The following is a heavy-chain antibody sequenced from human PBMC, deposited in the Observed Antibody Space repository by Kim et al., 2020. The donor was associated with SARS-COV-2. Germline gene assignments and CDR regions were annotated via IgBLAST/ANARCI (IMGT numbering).Heavy chain of an antibody. Sequence: GGSLRLSCAASGFTFSSYAMSWVRQAPGKGLEWVSVIYSGGSSTYYADSVKGRFTISRDNSKNTLYLQMNSLRAEDTAVYYCAKGGRSSGPYYYYGMDVWGQGTTVTVSS. CDR3: AKGGRSSGPYYYYGMDV. V-gene: IGHV3-23*03. CDR2: IYSGGSST. J-gene: IGHJ6*02. CDR1: GFTFSSYA. D-gene: IGHD3-22*01.